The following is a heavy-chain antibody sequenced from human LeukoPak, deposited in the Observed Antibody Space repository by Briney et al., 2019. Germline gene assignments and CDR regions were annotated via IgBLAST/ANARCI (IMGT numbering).Heavy chain of an antibody. V-gene: IGHV1-2*02. J-gene: IGHJ6*02. D-gene: IGHD3-10*01. CDR3: ARDRGLDSYGMDL. Sequence: EASVKVSCKASGYTFTGYYMHWVRQAPGQGLEWMGWINPNSGGTNYAQKFQGRVTTTRDTSISTAYMELSRLRSDDTAVYYCARDRGLDSYGMDLWGQGTTVTVSS. CDR2: INPNSGGT. CDR1: GYTFTGYY.